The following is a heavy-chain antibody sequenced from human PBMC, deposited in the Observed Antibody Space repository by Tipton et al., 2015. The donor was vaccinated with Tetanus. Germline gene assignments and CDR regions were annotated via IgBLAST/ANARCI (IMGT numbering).Heavy chain of an antibody. J-gene: IGHJ4*02. D-gene: IGHD2-2*01. V-gene: IGHV3-9*01. Sequence: SLRLSCAASGFTFDDYAMHWVRQAPGKGLEWVSGISWNSGSIGYADSVKGRFTISRDNAKNSLYLQMNSLRAEDTALYYCAKDSCSSTSCYRGGFDYWGQGTLVTVSS. CDR1: GFTFDDYA. CDR2: ISWNSGSI. CDR3: AKDSCSSTSCYRGGFDY.